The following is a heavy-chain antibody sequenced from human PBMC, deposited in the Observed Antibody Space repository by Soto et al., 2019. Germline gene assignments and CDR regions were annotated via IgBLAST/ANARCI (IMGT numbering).Heavy chain of an antibody. CDR1: GSTFGASW. CDR3: ERDHFYGDFED. Sequence: GGSLRLSCAASGSTFGASWMAWVRQAPGKGLEWVADIKQDGSEKNYVDSVKGRVTISRDDAKKSLYLQRKSLRAEETAVYYCERDHFYGDFEDWGLGTLVNVAS. V-gene: IGHV3-7*01. CDR2: IKQDGSEK. D-gene: IGHD3-10*01. J-gene: IGHJ4*02.